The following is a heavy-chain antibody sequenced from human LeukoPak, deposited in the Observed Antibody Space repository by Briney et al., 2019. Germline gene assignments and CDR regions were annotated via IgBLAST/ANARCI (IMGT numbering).Heavy chain of an antibody. CDR1: GGTFSSYA. J-gene: IGHJ5*02. Sequence: ASVTVSCTASGGTFSSYAISWVRQAPGQGLEWMGGIIPIFGTANYAQKFQGRVTITTDESTSTAYMELSSLRSEDTAVYYCAKGQDGYNDWFDPWGQGTLVTVSS. CDR3: AKGQDGYNDWFDP. V-gene: IGHV1-69*05. CDR2: IIPIFGTA. D-gene: IGHD5-24*01.